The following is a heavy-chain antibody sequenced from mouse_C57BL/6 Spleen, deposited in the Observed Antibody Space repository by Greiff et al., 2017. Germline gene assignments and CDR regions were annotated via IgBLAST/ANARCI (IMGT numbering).Heavy chain of an antibody. D-gene: IGHD2-4*01. CDR2: IDPSDSET. CDR3: ARVEDYGEGTWFAY. CDR1: GYTFTSYW. V-gene: IGHV1-52*01. J-gene: IGHJ3*01. Sequence: QVHVKQPGAELVRPGSSVKLSCKASGYTFTSYWMHWVKQRPIQGLEWIGNIDPSDSETHYNQKFKDKATLTVDKSSSTAYMQLSSLTSEDSAVYYCARVEDYGEGTWFAYWGQGTLVTVSA.